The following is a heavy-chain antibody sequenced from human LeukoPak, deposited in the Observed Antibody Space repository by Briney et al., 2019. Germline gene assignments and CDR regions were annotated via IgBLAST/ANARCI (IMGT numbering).Heavy chain of an antibody. Sequence: SQTLSPTCTVSGGSISSGSYYWSWIRQPAGKGLEWIGRIYTSGSTNYNPSLKSRVTISVDTSKNQFSLKLSSVTAADTAVYHCARDAGYCSGGSCLYFDYWGQGTLVTVSS. V-gene: IGHV4-61*02. CDR2: IYTSGST. J-gene: IGHJ4*02. CDR1: GGSISSGSYY. D-gene: IGHD2-15*01. CDR3: ARDAGYCSGGSCLYFDY.